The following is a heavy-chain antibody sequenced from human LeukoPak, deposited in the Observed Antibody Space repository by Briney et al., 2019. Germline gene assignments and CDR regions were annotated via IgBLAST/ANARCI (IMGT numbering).Heavy chain of an antibody. CDR2: IYYSGST. J-gene: IGHJ6*02. Sequence: SETLSLTCTVSGGSISSYYWSWIRQPPGKGLEWIRYIYYSGSTNYNPSLKSRVTISVDTSKNQFSLKLSSVTAADTAVYYCARLIAAAGNYYYYYYGMDVWAKGPRSPSP. CDR3: ARLIAAAGNYYYYYYGMDV. D-gene: IGHD6-13*01. V-gene: IGHV4-59*08. CDR1: GGSISSYY.